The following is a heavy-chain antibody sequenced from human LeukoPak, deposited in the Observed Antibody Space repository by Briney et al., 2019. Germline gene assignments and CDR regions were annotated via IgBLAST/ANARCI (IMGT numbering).Heavy chain of an antibody. Sequence: GGSLSLSCAASGFTFSTYWMAWVRQAPGKGLEWVANIKENESAKHQPDSVKGRFTIFRDNAQTSVYLEMSSLRGEDTAVYYCARDVGGSLDYWGQGTLVTVSS. CDR3: ARDVGGSLDY. J-gene: IGHJ4*02. D-gene: IGHD1-26*01. CDR1: GFTFSTYW. CDR2: IKENESAK. V-gene: IGHV3-7*01.